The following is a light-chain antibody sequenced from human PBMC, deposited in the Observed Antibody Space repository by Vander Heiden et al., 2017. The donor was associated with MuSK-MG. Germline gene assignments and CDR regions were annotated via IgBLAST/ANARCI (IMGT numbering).Light chain of an antibody. Sequence: EAVLTQSPDTLSLSPGDRATLSCRASQSVTTYLAWYQQRPGQAPRLLIYDASSRATGIPARFSGSGSGTDFTLTISSLEPEDFAIYYCQQRKSWPPTFGRGTILEIK. CDR1: QSVTTY. J-gene: IGKJ2*01. V-gene: IGKV3-11*01. CDR3: QQRKSWPPT. CDR2: DAS.